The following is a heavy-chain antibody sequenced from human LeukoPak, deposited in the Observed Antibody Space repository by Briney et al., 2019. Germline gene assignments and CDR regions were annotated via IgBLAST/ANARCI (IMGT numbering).Heavy chain of an antibody. CDR1: GGSISGYY. V-gene: IGHV4-59*01. D-gene: IGHD3-22*01. J-gene: IGHJ2*01. CDR3: ARDSRPAHYYDSSGQDWYFDL. Sequence: SETLSLTCTVSGGSISGYYWSWIRQPPGKGLEWIGYIYYSGTTNYNPSLKSRVTISVVTSKNQFSLKLSSVTAADTAVYYCARDSRPAHYYDSSGQDWYFDLWGRGTLVTVSS. CDR2: IYYSGTT.